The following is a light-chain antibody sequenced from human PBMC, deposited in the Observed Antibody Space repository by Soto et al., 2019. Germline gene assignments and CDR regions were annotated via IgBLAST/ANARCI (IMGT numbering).Light chain of an antibody. Sequence: QSALTQPASVSGSPGQSITISCTAISSDITTYNYVSWYQHHPDKAPTLIIYEVINRPSGVSNRFSGSKSGNTDSLTISGLQAEDEADYYCSSYPSTRWVFGGGTKLTVL. J-gene: IGLJ3*02. CDR3: SSYPSTRWV. CDR2: EVI. V-gene: IGLV2-14*01. CDR1: SSDITTYNY.